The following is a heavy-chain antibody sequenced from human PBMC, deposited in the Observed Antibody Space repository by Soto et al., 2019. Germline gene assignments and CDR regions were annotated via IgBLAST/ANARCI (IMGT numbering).Heavy chain of an antibody. V-gene: IGHV1-18*01. D-gene: IGHD2-2*01. Sequence: ASVKVSCKASGYTFTSYGISWVRQAPGQGLEWMGWISAYSGNTNYAQKLQGRVTMTTNTSISTAYMELTSLTSEDTAVYYCARRQYCSSTSCYSDYWGQGTLVTVSS. CDR2: ISAYSGNT. J-gene: IGHJ4*02. CDR3: ARRQYCSSTSCYSDY. CDR1: GYTFTSYG.